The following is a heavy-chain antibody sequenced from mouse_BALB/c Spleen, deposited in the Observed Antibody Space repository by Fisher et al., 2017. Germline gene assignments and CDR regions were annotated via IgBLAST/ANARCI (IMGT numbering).Heavy chain of an antibody. Sequence: KFKGKATLTADKSSSTAYMELRSLTSDDSAVYYCTREVPYYYAMDYWGQGTSVTVSS. V-gene: IGHV1-15*01. J-gene: IGHJ4*01. D-gene: IGHD6-1*01. CDR3: TREVPYYYAMDY.